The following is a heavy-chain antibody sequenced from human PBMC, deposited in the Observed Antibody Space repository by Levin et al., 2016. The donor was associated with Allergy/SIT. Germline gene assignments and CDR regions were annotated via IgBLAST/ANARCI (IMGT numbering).Heavy chain of an antibody. CDR2: IKYYASEK. J-gene: IGHJ4*02. V-gene: IGHV3-7*01. CDR3: ATLRHNYCGDGSCSSGYFDY. D-gene: IGHD2-15*01. CDR1: DSSFISYG. Sequence: GESLKISCARLVDSSFISYGMHWVRQAPGKGLEWVANIKYYASEKYYVDSVKGRFTISRDDAKNSLYLQMNSLRPEDTAMYYCATLRHNYCGDGSCSSGYFDYWGQGTQVTVSS.